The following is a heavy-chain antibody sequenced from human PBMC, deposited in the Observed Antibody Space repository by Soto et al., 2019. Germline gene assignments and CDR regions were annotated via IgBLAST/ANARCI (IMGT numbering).Heavy chain of an antibody. Sequence: GGSLRLSCAASGFTFSSYSMNWVRQAPGKGLEWVSSISSSSSYIYYADSVKGRLTISRDNAKNSLYLQMNSLRAEDTAVYYCARAPNYYDSSGYYYLAFDYWGQGTLVTVSS. CDR3: ARAPNYYDSSGYYYLAFDY. CDR2: ISSSSSYI. D-gene: IGHD3-22*01. CDR1: GFTFSSYS. V-gene: IGHV3-21*01. J-gene: IGHJ4*02.